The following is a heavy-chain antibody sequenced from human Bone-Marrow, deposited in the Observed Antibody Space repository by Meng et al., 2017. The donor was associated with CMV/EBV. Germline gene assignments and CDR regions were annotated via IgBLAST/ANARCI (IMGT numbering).Heavy chain of an antibody. V-gene: IGHV3-21*01. CDR3: ARDLPLATPAFDY. CDR2: ISSSSSYI. D-gene: IGHD1-26*01. Sequence: GESLKISCAASGFTFSTYGMHWVRQAPGKGLEWVSSISSSSSYIYYADSVKGRFTISRDNAKNSLYLQMNSLRAEDTAVYYCARDLPLATPAFDYWGQGTLVTVSS. J-gene: IGHJ4*02. CDR1: GFTFSTYG.